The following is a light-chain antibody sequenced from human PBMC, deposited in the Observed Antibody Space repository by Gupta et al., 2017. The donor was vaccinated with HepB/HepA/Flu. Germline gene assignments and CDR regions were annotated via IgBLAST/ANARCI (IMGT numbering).Light chain of an antibody. CDR1: SSNLGAGYA. CDR3: QSYDSTLSIYV. Sequence: QSVLTQPPSVSGAPGQRVTISCTGSSSNLGAGYATHWYQQIPGTAPILLIYDKNKRPAVVPDRFSGSKSGNSASLAISGLLAEDEGDYYCQSYDSTLSIYVFGTGTKVTVL. CDR2: DKN. V-gene: IGLV1-40*01. J-gene: IGLJ1*01.